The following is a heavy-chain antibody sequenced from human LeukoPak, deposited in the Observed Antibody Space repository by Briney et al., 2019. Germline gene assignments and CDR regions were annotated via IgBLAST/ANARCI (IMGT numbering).Heavy chain of an antibody. CDR3: ARGVFKSSWFDP. J-gene: IGHJ5*02. V-gene: IGHV4-34*01. CDR1: GGSFSGYY. D-gene: IGHD2-8*01. Sequence: PSETLSLTCAVYGGSFSGYYWSWIRQPPGKGLEWIGEINHSGSTNYSPSLKSRVTISVDTSKNQFSLKLSSVTAADTAVYYCARGVFKSSWFDPWGQGTLVTVSS. CDR2: INHSGST.